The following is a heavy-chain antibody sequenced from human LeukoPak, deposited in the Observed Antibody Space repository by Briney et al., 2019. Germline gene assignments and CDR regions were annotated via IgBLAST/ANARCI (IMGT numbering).Heavy chain of an antibody. D-gene: IGHD6-6*01. Sequence: PGGSLRLSCAASGFTFSSASMNWVRQAPGKGLEWVSSISSGSSYIFYADSVKGRFTISRDNAKNSLYLQVISLRAEDTAVYYCARGPSIAARYDAFDIWGQGTMVTVSS. V-gene: IGHV3-21*01. CDR2: ISSGSSYI. J-gene: IGHJ3*02. CDR3: ARGPSIAARYDAFDI. CDR1: GFTFSSAS.